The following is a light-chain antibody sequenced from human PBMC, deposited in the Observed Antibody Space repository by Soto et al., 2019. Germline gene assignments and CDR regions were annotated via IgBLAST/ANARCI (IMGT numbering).Light chain of an antibody. Sequence: EIVLTQSPGTLSLCPGERATLSFRASQSVSSSYLAWYQQKPGQAPRRLIYDAASRAAGIPDRFSGSGSGADFTLTISRLEHEDFAVYYCQQYGSSPRTFGQGTKVDI. CDR1: QSVSSSY. CDR3: QQYGSSPRT. V-gene: IGKV3-20*01. J-gene: IGKJ1*01. CDR2: DAA.